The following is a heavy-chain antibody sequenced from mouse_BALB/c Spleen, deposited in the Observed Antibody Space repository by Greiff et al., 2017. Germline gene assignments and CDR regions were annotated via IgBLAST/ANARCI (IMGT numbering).Heavy chain of an antibody. Sequence: EVMLVESGGGLVQPKGSLKLSCAASGFTFNTYAMNWVRQAPGKGLEWVARIRSKSNNYATYYADSVKDRFTISRDDSQSMLYLQMNNLKTEDTAMYYCVRHRSTMIPFAYWGQGTLVTVSA. CDR1: GFTFNTYA. V-gene: IGHV10-1*02. CDR3: VRHRSTMIPFAY. D-gene: IGHD2-4*01. J-gene: IGHJ3*01. CDR2: IRSKSNNYAT.